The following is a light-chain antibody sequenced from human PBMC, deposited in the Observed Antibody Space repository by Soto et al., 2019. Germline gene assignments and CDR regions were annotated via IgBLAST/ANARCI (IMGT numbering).Light chain of an antibody. Sequence: ALTKPASVSGSHGQSIAISCTGTSSDVGSYDYVSWYQQHPDKAPKLMIYEVTQRPSGVSNRFSGSKSGNTASLTISGLQAEDEADYYCSSHTSVNTRVFGTGTKVTVL. CDR2: EVT. J-gene: IGLJ1*01. CDR3: SSHTSVNTRV. V-gene: IGLV2-14*01. CDR1: SSDVGSYDY.